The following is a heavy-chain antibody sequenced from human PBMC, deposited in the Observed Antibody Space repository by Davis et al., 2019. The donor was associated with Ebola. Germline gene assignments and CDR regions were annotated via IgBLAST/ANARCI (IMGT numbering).Heavy chain of an antibody. CDR1: GFTFSSYW. J-gene: IGHJ4*02. CDR3: ARGGNWNYVADPHFDY. V-gene: IGHV3-7*01. D-gene: IGHD1-7*01. CDR2: IKQDGSEK. Sequence: PGGSLRLSCAASGFTFSSYWMSWVRQAPGKGLEWVANIKQDGSEKYYVDSVKGRFTISRDNAKNSLYLQMNSLRAEDTAVYYCARGGNWNYVADPHFDYWGQGTLVTVSS.